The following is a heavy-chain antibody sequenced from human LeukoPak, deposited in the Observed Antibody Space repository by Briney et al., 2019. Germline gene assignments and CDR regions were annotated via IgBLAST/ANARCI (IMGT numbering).Heavy chain of an antibody. CDR2: IIPIFGTA. J-gene: IGHJ4*02. CDR1: GGTFSSYA. D-gene: IGHD3-9*01. CDR3: ARPLERYFDWLSPFDY. Sequence: SVKVSCKASGGTFSSYAISWVRQAPGQGLEWMGGIIPIFGTANYAQKFQGRVTITADESTSTAYMELSSLRSEDTAVYYCARPLERYFDWLSPFDYWGQGALVTVSS. V-gene: IGHV1-69*01.